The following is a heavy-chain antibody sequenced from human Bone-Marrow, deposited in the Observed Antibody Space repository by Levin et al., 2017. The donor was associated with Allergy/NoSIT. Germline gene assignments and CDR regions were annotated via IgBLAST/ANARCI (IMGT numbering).Heavy chain of an antibody. Sequence: SGPTLVKPTQTLTLTCTFSGFSLSTSGGSVGWIRQPPGKALEWLALIYWDDDVRYRASLKRRLVILKDPSKNQVVLTLTKVYPADTATYFCARAKYQLLDAFDIWGQGTMVTVSS. CDR2: IYWDDDV. CDR1: GFSLSTSGGS. J-gene: IGHJ3*02. V-gene: IGHV2-5*02. D-gene: IGHD2-2*01. CDR3: ARAKYQLLDAFDI.